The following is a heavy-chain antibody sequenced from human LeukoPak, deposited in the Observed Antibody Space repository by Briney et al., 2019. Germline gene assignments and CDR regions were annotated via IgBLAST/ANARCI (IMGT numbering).Heavy chain of an antibody. CDR1: GGSISSSSYY. CDR2: IYYSGST. D-gene: IGHD6-19*01. J-gene: IGHJ5*02. V-gene: IGHV4-39*07. CDR3: ARSGSGWYPGWFDP. Sequence: SETLSLTCTVSGGSISSSSYYWGWIRQPPGKGLEWIGSIYYSGSTYYNPSLKSRVTISVDTSKNQFSLKLSSVTAADTAVYYCARSGSGWYPGWFDPWGQGALVTVSS.